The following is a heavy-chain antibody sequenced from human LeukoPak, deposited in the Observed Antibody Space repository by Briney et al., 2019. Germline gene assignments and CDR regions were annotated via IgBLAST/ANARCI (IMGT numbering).Heavy chain of an antibody. J-gene: IGHJ4*02. CDR3: ARAAYDNSGYLTL. CDR2: IWYDGTNK. Sequence: GGSLRLPCVASGFTFSSYGMHWVRQAPGKGLEWVAVIWYDGTNKYYADSVKGRFAISRDSPKNTLYLQMNSLRAEDTAVYYCARAAYDNSGYLTLWGQGTLVTVSS. V-gene: IGHV3-33*01. D-gene: IGHD3-22*01. CDR1: GFTFSSYG.